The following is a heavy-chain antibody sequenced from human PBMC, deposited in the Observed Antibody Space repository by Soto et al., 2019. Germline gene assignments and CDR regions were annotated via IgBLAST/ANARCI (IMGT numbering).Heavy chain of an antibody. D-gene: IGHD6-19*01. Sequence: PSETLSLTCTVSGGSISSGGYYWSWIRQHPGKGLEWIGYIYYSGSTYYNPSLKSRVTISVDTSKNQFSLKLSSVTAADTAVYYCARELRGYSSGWPEALFDYWGKGTLVTVSS. CDR3: ARELRGYSSGWPEALFDY. V-gene: IGHV4-31*03. J-gene: IGHJ4*02. CDR2: IYYSGST. CDR1: GGSISSGGYY.